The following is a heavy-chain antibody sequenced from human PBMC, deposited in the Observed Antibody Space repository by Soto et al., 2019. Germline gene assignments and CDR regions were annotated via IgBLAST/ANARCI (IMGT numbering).Heavy chain of an antibody. V-gene: IGHV4-30-4*01. CDR1: GYFITSGDYY. CDR2: IYYSGST. J-gene: IGHJ4*02. CDR3: DRVSSRELLFGIDY. Sequence: SETLSLTCTVSGYFITSGDYYWSWIRQPPGKCLEWIGHIYYSGSTYYNPSLKSRATTSQDMSKNQFSLKLSSVTAADTAMYYCDRVSSRELLFGIDYWGQGTLVTVSS. D-gene: IGHD1-26*01.